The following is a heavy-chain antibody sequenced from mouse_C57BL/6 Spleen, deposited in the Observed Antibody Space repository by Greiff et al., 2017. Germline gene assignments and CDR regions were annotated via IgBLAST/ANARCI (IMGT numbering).Heavy chain of an antibody. CDR3: TRGDDGRSYACDY. CDR1: GFNIKDYY. D-gene: IGHD1-1*01. Sequence: EVKLQESGAELVQPGASVKLSCTASGFNIKDYYMHWVKQRTEQGLEWIGRIDPEDGENKYAPKFQGKATITADTSSNTADRQRSSMTSEDTAGEDWTRGDDGRSYACDYWGQGTTRTVYS. V-gene: IGHV14-2*01. CDR2: IDPEDGEN. J-gene: IGHJ2*01.